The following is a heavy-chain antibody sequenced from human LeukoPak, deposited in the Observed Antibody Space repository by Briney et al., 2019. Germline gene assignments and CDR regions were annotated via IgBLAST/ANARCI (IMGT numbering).Heavy chain of an antibody. J-gene: IGHJ4*02. CDR2: INHSGST. V-gene: IGHV4-34*01. CDR1: GGSFSGYY. Sequence: SETLSLTCAVYGGSFSGYYWSWIRQPPGKGLEWIGEINHSGSTNYNPPLRSRVTISVDTSKNQFSLKLSSVTAADTAVYYCARGSTGVGAQTNPAHDYWGQGTLVTVSS. D-gene: IGHD1-26*01. CDR3: ARGSTGVGAQTNPAHDY.